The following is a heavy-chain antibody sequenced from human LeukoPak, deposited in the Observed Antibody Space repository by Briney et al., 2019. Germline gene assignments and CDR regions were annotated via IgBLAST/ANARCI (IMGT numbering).Heavy chain of an antibody. CDR3: ARQGDSSGYTKFDY. V-gene: IGHV4-39*01. CDR2: IYYSGST. D-gene: IGHD3-22*01. CDR1: GGSIRSISYH. J-gene: IGHJ4*02. Sequence: PSDTLSLTCTVSGGSIRSISYHWGWIRQPPGKGLEWIGSIYYSGSTYYNPSLKSRVTISVDTSKNQFSLKLSSVTAADTTVYYCARQGDSSGYTKFDYWGQGTLVTVSS.